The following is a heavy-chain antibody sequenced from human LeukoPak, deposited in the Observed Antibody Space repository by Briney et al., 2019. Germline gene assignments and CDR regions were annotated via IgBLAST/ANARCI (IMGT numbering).Heavy chain of an antibody. Sequence: PGGSLRLSCAASGFTFSSYSMNWVRQAPGKGLEWVSPISSSSSYIYYADSVKGRFTISRDNAKNSLYLQMNSLRAEDTAVYYCASSDYYDSSGYYSGHWFDPWGQGTLVTVSS. J-gene: IGHJ5*02. CDR2: ISSSSSYI. V-gene: IGHV3-21*01. CDR1: GFTFSSYS. D-gene: IGHD3-22*01. CDR3: ASSDYYDSSGYYSGHWFDP.